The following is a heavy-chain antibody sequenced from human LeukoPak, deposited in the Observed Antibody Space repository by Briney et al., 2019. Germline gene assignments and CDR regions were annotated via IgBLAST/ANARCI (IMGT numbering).Heavy chain of an antibody. CDR3: ARGGPYSSSWLYYFDY. J-gene: IGHJ4*02. CDR2: ISSSSSYI. V-gene: IGHV3-21*01. CDR1: GFTFSTYA. Sequence: GGSLRLSCAASGFTFSTYAMTWVRQAPGKRLEWVSSISSSSSYIYYADSVKGRFTISRDNAKNSLFLQMNSLRAEDTAVYYCARGGPYSSSWLYYFDYWGQGTLVTVSS. D-gene: IGHD6-13*01.